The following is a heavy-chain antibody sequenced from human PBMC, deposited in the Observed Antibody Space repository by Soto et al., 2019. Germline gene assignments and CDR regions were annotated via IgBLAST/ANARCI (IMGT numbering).Heavy chain of an antibody. V-gene: IGHV3-33*01. J-gene: IGHJ6*02. CDR2: IWYDGSNK. CDR3: ARDLDGIAAAVYYYYGMDV. CDR1: GFTFSSYG. D-gene: IGHD6-13*01. Sequence: SGGSLRLSCAASGFTFSSYGMHWVRQAPGKGLEWVAVIWYDGSNKYYADSVKGRFTISRDNSKNTLYLQMNSLRAEDTAVYYCARDLDGIAAAVYYYYGMDVWGQGTTVTVSS.